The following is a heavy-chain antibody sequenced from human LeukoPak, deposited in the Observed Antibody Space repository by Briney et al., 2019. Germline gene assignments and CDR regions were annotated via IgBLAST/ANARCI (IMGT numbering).Heavy chain of an antibody. D-gene: IGHD3-9*01. V-gene: IGHV1-69*01. J-gene: IGHJ5*01. CDR2: IIPIFGTA. CDR3: ARRTYDVLTGTPSSVRKNWFNS. Sequence: VKVSCKASGGTFSSYAISWVRQAPGQGLEWMGGIIPIFGTANYAQKFQGRVTITADESTSTAYMELSSLRSEDTAVYYCARRTYDVLTGTPSSVRKNWFNSWGQGTLVTVSS. CDR1: GGTFSSYA.